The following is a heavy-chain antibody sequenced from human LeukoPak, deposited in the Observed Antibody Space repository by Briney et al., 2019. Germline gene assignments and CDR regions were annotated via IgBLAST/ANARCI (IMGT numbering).Heavy chain of an antibody. CDR3: ARVPYDSSGYFRD. J-gene: IGHJ4*02. V-gene: IGHV1-18*01. D-gene: IGHD3-22*01. CDR1: GYTFTSYG. CDR2: ISPHNGNT. Sequence: GASVKVSCTASGYTFTSYGISWVRQAPGQGLEWMGWISPHNGNTKYAQKLQGRVTMTTDTSTSTVYMELRSLRSDDTAVYYCARVPYDSSGYFRDWGQGTLVTVSS.